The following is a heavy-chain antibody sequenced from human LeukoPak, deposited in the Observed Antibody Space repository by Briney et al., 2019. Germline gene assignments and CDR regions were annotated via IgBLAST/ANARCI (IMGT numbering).Heavy chain of an antibody. D-gene: IGHD3-10*01. Sequence: SETLSLTCTVSGGSISGYYWSWIRQPPGKGLEWIGYIYYSGSTNYNPSLKSRVTISVDTSKNQFSLKLSSVTAADTAVYYCARTGTRGNWFDPWGQGTLVTVSS. CDR2: IYYSGST. V-gene: IGHV4-59*01. CDR1: GGSISGYY. CDR3: ARTGTRGNWFDP. J-gene: IGHJ5*02.